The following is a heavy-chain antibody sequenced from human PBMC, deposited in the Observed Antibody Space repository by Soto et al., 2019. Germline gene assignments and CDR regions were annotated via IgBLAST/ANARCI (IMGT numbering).Heavy chain of an antibody. Sequence: QVQLVQSGAEVKKPGSSVKVSCKASGGTFSSYAISWVRQAPGQGLEWMGGIIPIFGTANYAQKFQGRVTSTXXEXRXXDYLELSSLRSEDTAVYYCASFVCSGGSCYSARPHWGQGTLVTVSS. CDR3: ASFVCSGGSCYSARPH. CDR1: GGTFSSYA. CDR2: IIPIFGTA. V-gene: IGHV1-69*05. D-gene: IGHD2-15*01. J-gene: IGHJ4*02.